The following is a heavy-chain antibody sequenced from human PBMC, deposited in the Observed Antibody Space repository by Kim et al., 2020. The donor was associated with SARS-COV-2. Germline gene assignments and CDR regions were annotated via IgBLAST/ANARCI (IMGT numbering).Heavy chain of an antibody. CDR1: GFTFSSYA. CDR3: AKATPLYYDMLTGYYTKYYFDS. Sequence: GGSLRLSCAASGFTFSSYAMSWVRQAPGKGLEWVSAIRGSGGSTYYVDSVKGRFTISRDNAKNTLYLQMNSLRAEDTAVYYCAKATPLYYDMLTGYYTKYYFDSWGHGPLVTVSA. V-gene: IGHV3-23*01. CDR2: IRGSGGST. J-gene: IGHJ4*01. D-gene: IGHD3-9*01.